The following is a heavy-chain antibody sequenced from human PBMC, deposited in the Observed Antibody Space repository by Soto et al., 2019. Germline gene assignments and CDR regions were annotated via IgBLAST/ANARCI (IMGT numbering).Heavy chain of an antibody. CDR1: GFTFSSYW. CDR3: ARDLRYGSSWYDY. V-gene: IGHV3-33*08. D-gene: IGHD6-13*01. Sequence: PGGSLRLSCAASGFTFSSYWMSWVRQSPGKGLEWVADIRYDGSNKYYADSVKGRFTISRDNAKNTLYLQMNSLRAEDTAVYYCARDLRYGSSWYDYWGQGTLVTVSS. J-gene: IGHJ4*02. CDR2: IRYDGSNK.